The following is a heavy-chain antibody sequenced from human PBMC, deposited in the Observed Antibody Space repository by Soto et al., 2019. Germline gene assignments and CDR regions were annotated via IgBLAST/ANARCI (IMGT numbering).Heavy chain of an antibody. CDR2: INAGTGHT. V-gene: IGHV1-3*01. CDR1: GYRFTNYG. Sequence: QVQLVQSGAEVKKPGASVKVSCKTSGYRFTNYGMHWVRQAPGQGLEWMGWINAGTGHTAFSQKLQGRVTINRDTSASTAYMELNNLKYEDTAVYYCARDAKVFGVITNPDDFWGQGTLVTVSS. J-gene: IGHJ4*02. CDR3: ARDAKVFGVITNPDDF. D-gene: IGHD3-3*01.